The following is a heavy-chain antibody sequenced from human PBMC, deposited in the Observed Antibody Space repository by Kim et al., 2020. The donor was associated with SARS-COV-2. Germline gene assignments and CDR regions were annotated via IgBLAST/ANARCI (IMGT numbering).Heavy chain of an antibody. CDR2: IYYSGST. J-gene: IGHJ4*02. D-gene: IGHD1-7*01. Sequence: SETLSLTCTVSGGSISSGGYYWSWIRQHPGKGLEWIGYIYYSGSTYYNPSLKSRVTISVDTSKNQFSLKLSSVTAADTAVYYCARGRLITGTSPSEFDYWGQGTLVTVSS. CDR3: ARGRLITGTSPSEFDY. CDR1: GGSISSGGYY. V-gene: IGHV4-31*03.